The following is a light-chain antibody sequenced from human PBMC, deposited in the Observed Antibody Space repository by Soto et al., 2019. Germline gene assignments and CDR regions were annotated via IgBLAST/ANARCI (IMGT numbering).Light chain of an antibody. J-gene: IGKJ3*01. CDR1: QSLSTN. V-gene: IGKV3-20*01. CDR2: GAS. Sequence: EIVMTQSPATLSVSPGDRVTLSCRASQSLSTNLAWYQQKPGQAPRLLIYGASTRATGVPDRFSASGSGTDFTLTISRLEPEDFAVYYCQQYGRSPFTFGPGTKVDIK. CDR3: QQYGRSPFT.